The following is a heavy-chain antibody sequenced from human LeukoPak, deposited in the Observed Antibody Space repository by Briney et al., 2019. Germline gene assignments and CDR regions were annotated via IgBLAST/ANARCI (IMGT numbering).Heavy chain of an antibody. J-gene: IGHJ4*02. D-gene: IGHD3-9*01. CDR2: IVVGSGNT. CDR1: GFTFTSSA. Sequence: SVKVTFKSTGFTFTSSAVQWVRQARGQRLEWIGWIVVGSGNTNYAQKFQERVTITRDRSTSTAYMEMSSLRSEDTAVYYCAADPPLRYLGLGSYYFDYWGQGTLVTVSS. CDR3: AADPPLRYLGLGSYYFDY. V-gene: IGHV1-58*01.